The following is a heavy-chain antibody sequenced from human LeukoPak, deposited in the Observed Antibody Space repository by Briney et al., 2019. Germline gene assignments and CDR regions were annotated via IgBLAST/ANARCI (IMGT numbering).Heavy chain of an antibody. Sequence: GGSLRLSCAASGVTFDDYGMSWVRQAPGKGLEWVSGINWNGGSTGYADSVKGRFTISRDNAKNSLYLQMNSLRAEDTALYHCARCGGDCYSLGQHSEYNWFDPWGQGTLVTVSS. CDR1: GVTFDDYG. CDR3: ARCGGDCYSLGQHSEYNWFDP. CDR2: INWNGGST. J-gene: IGHJ5*02. D-gene: IGHD2-21*02. V-gene: IGHV3-20*01.